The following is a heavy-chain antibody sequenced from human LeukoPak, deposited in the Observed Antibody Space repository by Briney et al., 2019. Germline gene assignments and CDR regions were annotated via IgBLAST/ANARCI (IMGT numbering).Heavy chain of an antibody. CDR2: IHTSGSP. J-gene: IGHJ3*02. Sequence: SETLSPTCTLSGGSIRNFYWNWIRQPAGKGLEWIGRIHTSGSPNSNPSLKSRFTMSIGTSKNRFSLKLSSVAAANTAVYYFGIAPLGFLSTFARAFDIWGQGTLVTVSS. V-gene: IGHV4-4*07. CDR3: GIAPLGFLSTFARAFDI. CDR1: GGSIRNFY. D-gene: IGHD5/OR15-5a*01.